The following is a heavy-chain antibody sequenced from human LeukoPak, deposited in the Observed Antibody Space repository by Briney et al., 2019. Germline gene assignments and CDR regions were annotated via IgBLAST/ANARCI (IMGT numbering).Heavy chain of an antibody. CDR3: ARDMVAMVRGVIPDFDY. J-gene: IGHJ4*02. Sequence: PGGSLRLSCAVSGFTFSTYSMNWVRQAPGKGLEWVSSISSSSSYIYYADSVKGRFTISRDNAKNSLYLQMNSLRAEDTAVYYCARDMVAMVRGVIPDFDYWGQGTLVTVSS. CDR1: GFTFSTYS. V-gene: IGHV3-21*01. CDR2: ISSSSSYI. D-gene: IGHD3-10*01.